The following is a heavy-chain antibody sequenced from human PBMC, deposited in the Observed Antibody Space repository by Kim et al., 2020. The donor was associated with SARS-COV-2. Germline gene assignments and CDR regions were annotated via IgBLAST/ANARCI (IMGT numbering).Heavy chain of an antibody. D-gene: IGHD5-18*01. J-gene: IGHJ4*02. V-gene: IGHV3-43*01. CDR3: AKDSIRIQLWMSPRPYFDY. Sequence: GQFTISRDNSKNALYLQMNSLRTEDTAVYYCAKDSIRIQLWMSPRPYFDYWGQGTLVTVSS.